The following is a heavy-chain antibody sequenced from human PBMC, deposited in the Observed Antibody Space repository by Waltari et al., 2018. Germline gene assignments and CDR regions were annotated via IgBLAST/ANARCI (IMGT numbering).Heavy chain of an antibody. CDR3: ARASDYDYVWGSRFDY. CDR1: GGSISSGGYS. J-gene: IGHJ4*02. D-gene: IGHD3-16*01. Sequence: QLQLQESGSGLVKPSQTLSLTCAVSGGSISSGGYSWSWIRQPPGKGLEWIGYIYHSGSTSYNPSLKSRVTISVDRSKNQFSLKLSSVTAADTAVYYCARASDYDYVWGSRFDYWGQGTLVTVSS. CDR2: IYHSGST. V-gene: IGHV4-30-2*01.